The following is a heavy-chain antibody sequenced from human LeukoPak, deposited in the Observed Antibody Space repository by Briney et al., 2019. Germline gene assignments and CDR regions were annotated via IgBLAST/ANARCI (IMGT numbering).Heavy chain of an antibody. Sequence: GGSLRLSCAASGFTFSSYEMNWVRQAPGKGLECVADIKQDGSEKYYVDSVKGRFTISRDNAKNLLYLQMNSLRVEDTAVYYCARGKSGSYGTKGYWGQGTLVTVSS. CDR1: GFTFSSYE. J-gene: IGHJ4*02. D-gene: IGHD1-26*01. CDR2: IKQDGSEK. CDR3: ARGKSGSYGTKGY. V-gene: IGHV3-7*01.